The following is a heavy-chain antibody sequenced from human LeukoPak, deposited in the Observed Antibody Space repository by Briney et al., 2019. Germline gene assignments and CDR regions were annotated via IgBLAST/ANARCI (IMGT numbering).Heavy chain of an antibody. CDR2: INGDNGNT. J-gene: IGHJ4*02. V-gene: IGHV1-3*01. D-gene: IGHD3-3*01. CDR1: GYTFSKYA. Sequence: ASVKVSCKASGYTFSKYAMHWVRQAPGQRLEWMGWINGDNGNTKYSQKFQGRVTFTRDTSATTAYMELSRLRSDDTAVYYCARGLFLEWLPLFYWGQGTLVTVSS. CDR3: ARGLFLEWLPLFY.